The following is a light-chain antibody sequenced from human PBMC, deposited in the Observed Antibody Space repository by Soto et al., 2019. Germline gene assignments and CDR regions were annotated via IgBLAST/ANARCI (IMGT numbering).Light chain of an antibody. Sequence: DNQMSHSPSTLSAPAGDRVTITCRASQSISSWLAWYQQKPGKAPKLLIYDASNLESGVPSRFSGSGSGTEFTLTISNLQPDDIATYYCQQYENYWTFGQGTKVDIK. J-gene: IGKJ1*01. V-gene: IGKV1-5*01. CDR2: DAS. CDR3: QQYENYWT. CDR1: QSISSW.